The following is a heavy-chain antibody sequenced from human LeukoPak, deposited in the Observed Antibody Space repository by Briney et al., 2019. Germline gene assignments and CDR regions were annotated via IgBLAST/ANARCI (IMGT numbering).Heavy chain of an antibody. CDR1: GYTFTSYD. Sequence: ASVKVSCKASGYTFTSYDINWVRQATGQGLEWMGWMNPNSGNTGYAQKFQGRVTMTRNTSISTAYMELSSLRSEDTAVYYCARVADYGDYRYFDYWGQGTLVTVSS. CDR2: MNPNSGNT. J-gene: IGHJ4*02. V-gene: IGHV1-8*01. CDR3: ARVADYGDYRYFDY. D-gene: IGHD4-17*01.